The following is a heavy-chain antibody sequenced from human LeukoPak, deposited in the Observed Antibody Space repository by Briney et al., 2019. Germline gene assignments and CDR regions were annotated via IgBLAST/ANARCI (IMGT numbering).Heavy chain of an antibody. D-gene: IGHD3-10*01. CDR3: ARKGGVSGSYYNDSMYYFDY. Sequence: SETLSLTCAVYGGSFSGYYWSWIRQPPGKGLEWIGEINHSGSTNYNPSLKSRVTISVDTSKNQFSLKLSSVTAADTAVYYWARKGGVSGSYYNDSMYYFDYWGQGTLVTVSS. CDR1: GGSFSGYY. V-gene: IGHV4-34*01. CDR2: INHSGST. J-gene: IGHJ4*02.